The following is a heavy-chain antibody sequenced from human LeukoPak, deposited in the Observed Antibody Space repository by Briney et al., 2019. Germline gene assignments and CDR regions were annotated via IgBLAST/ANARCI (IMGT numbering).Heavy chain of an antibody. CDR1: GFTFSNYA. Sequence: GGSLRLSCGASGFTFSNYAMSWVCQAPGKGLEWVSAITGGGRSTYYADSVKGRFTISRDNSKNTLYLQMNSLRTEDTAVYYCAKWGDYDVLTGYYVSDYWGQGTLVTVSS. CDR3: AKWGDYDVLTGYYVSDY. J-gene: IGHJ4*02. V-gene: IGHV3-23*01. CDR2: ITGGGRST. D-gene: IGHD3-9*01.